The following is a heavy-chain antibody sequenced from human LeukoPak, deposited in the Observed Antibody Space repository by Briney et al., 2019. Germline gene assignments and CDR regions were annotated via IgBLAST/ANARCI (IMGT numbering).Heavy chain of an antibody. CDR3: ATSRYCTNGVCYTQHDS. D-gene: IGHD2-8*01. J-gene: IGHJ5*01. Sequence: GESLKISCKGSGYTFANYWIAWGRQMPGKGLEWMGIIYPGDSDTRYSPSFQGQVTISADKSIRSAYLQWSSLRASDTAMYYCATSRYCTNGVCYTQHDSWGQGTLVTVSS. V-gene: IGHV5-51*01. CDR2: IYPGDSDT. CDR1: GYTFANYW.